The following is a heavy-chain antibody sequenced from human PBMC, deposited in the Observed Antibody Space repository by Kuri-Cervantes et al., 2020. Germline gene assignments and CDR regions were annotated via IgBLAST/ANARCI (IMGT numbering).Heavy chain of an antibody. D-gene: IGHD6-19*01. CDR3: AVVGGSVAGTYGAFDI. CDR2: ISAYNGNT. V-gene: IGHV1-18*03. CDR1: GYTFTSYG. Sequence: ASVKVSCKASGYTFTSYGISWVRQAPGQGLEWMGWISAYNGNTNYAQKLQGRVTMTTDTSTSTAYMELRSLRSDDMAVYYCAVVGGSVAGTYGAFDIWGQGTMVTVSS. J-gene: IGHJ3*02.